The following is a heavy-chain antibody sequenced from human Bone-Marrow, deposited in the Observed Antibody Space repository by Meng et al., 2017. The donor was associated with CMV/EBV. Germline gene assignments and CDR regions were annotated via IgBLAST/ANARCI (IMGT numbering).Heavy chain of an antibody. CDR3: ARGESSYGGNGLDY. J-gene: IGHJ4*02. Sequence: GGSLRLSCAASGFTFSSYGMHWVRQAPGKGLEWVAFIRYDGSNKYYADSVKGRFTISRDNSKNTLYLQMNSLRAEDTAVYYCARGESSYGGNGLDYWGQGTLVTVSS. CDR1: GFTFSSYG. CDR2: IRYDGSNK. V-gene: IGHV3-30*02. D-gene: IGHD4-23*01.